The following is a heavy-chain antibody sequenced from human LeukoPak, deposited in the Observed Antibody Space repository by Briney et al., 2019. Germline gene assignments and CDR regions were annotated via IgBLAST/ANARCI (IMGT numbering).Heavy chain of an antibody. CDR2: IYRGGNT. Sequence: SETLSLTCSVSSGSIGSDDYYWTWIRQPPGKGLEWIGYIYRGGNTYYNPSLKSRVTISVGRSQNQFSLKLSSVTAADTAVYYCARDAVNFAVGRLDSWGQGTLVTVSS. CDR3: ARDAVNFAVGRLDS. V-gene: IGHV4-30-2*01. D-gene: IGHD3-3*01. CDR1: SGSIGSDDYY. J-gene: IGHJ4*02.